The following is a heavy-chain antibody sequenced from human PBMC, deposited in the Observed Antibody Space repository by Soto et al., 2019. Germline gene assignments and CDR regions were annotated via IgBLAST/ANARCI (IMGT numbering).Heavy chain of an antibody. J-gene: IGHJ4*02. CDR1: GFTFSSYG. Sequence: GGSLRLSCAASGFTFSSYGISWIRLSPGKGLEWVSVISGGGDTAYYTPSVKGRFTISRDDFRNTLYLQMNSLRTEDTAIYYCAKLRDFVVLPAGILDYWGPGTLVTVSS. D-gene: IGHD2-8*01. CDR3: AKLRDFVVLPAGILDY. V-gene: IGHV3-23*01. CDR2: ISGGGDTA.